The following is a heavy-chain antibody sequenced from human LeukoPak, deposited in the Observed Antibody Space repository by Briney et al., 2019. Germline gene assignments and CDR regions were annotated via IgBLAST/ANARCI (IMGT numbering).Heavy chain of an antibody. CDR3: ARRGLSLTGYFLDY. CDR1: GFTFSSYS. Sequence: GGSLRFSCAASGFTFSSYSMNWVRQAPGKGLEWVSYVSSSSSTIYYADSVKGRFTISRDNAKNSLYLQMNSLRAEDTAVYYCARRGLSLTGYFLDYWGQGTLVTVSS. CDR2: VSSSSSTI. V-gene: IGHV3-48*04. J-gene: IGHJ4*02. D-gene: IGHD3-9*01.